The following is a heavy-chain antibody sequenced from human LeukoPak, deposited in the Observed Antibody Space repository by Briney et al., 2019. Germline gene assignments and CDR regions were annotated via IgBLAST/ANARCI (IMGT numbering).Heavy chain of an antibody. J-gene: IGHJ4*02. CDR1: GGTFSSYA. CDR2: IIPIFGTA. D-gene: IGHD5-24*01. V-gene: IGHV1-69*05. Sequence: ASVKVSCMASGGTFSSYAISWLRQAPGQGLEWMGGIIPIFGTANYAQKFQGRVTITTDESTSTAYMELSSLRSEDTAVYYCARGGSSPKRWYYFDYWGQETLVTVSS. CDR3: ARGGSSPKRWYYFDY.